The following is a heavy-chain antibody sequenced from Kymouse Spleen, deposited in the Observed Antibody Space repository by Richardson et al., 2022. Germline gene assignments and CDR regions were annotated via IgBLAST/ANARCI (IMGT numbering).Heavy chain of an antibody. D-gene: IGHD3-10*01. Sequence: QLQLQESGPGLVKPSETLSLTCTVSGGSISSSSYYWGWIRQPPGKGLEWIGSIYYSGSTYYNPSLKSRVTISVDTSKNQFSLKLSSVTAADTAVYYCAR*YYGSGSYYNITTTTTVWTSGAKGPRSPSPQ. J-gene: IGHJ6*02. CDR1: GGSISSSSYY. CDR3: AR*YYGSGSYYNITTTTTVWTS. CDR2: IYYSGST. V-gene: IGHV4-39*01.